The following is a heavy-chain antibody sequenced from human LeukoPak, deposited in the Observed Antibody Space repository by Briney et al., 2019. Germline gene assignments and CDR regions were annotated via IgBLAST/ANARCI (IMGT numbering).Heavy chain of an antibody. J-gene: IGHJ5*02. V-gene: IGHV4-59*12. CDR1: GGSISSYY. CDR3: ARDYGDERGEVWFDP. Sequence: SETLSLTCTVSGGSISSYYWSWIRQPPGKGLEWIGSIYHSGSTYYNPSLKSRVTISVDTSKNQFSLKLSSVTAADTAVYYCARDYGDERGEVWFDPWGQGTLVTVSS. CDR2: IYHSGST. D-gene: IGHD4-17*01.